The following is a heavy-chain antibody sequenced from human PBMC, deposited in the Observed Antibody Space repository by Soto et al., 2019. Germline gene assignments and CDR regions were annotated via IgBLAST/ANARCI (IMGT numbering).Heavy chain of an antibody. CDR1: GGSISSGGYS. CDR2: TYHSGST. CDR3: ARDYDSLTGYGGFDP. J-gene: IGHJ5*02. D-gene: IGHD3-9*01. V-gene: IGHV4-30-2*01. Sequence: QLQLQESGSGLVKPSQTLSLTCAVSGGSISSGGYSWSWIRQPPGKCLEWIGYTYHSGSTYYNPYLKSRVTISVDRSKNQCSLKMSSVTAADTAVYYCARDYDSLTGYGGFDPWGQGTMVTVSS.